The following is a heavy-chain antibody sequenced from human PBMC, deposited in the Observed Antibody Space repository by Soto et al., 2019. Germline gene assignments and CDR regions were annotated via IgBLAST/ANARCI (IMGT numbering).Heavy chain of an antibody. J-gene: IGHJ4*02. CDR3: ARDKSGAVTSPGDY. CDR2: ISAYNGNT. V-gene: IGHV1-18*01. D-gene: IGHD2-8*02. Sequence: QVQLVQSGGEVKKPGASVKVSCKASGYTFTGYGVSWVRQAPGQGLEWMGWISAYNGNTDYAQKLQGRVTMTTDTSTSTAYMELMSLRSDDTAVYYCARDKSGAVTSPGDYWGQGTLVTVSS. CDR1: GYTFTGYG.